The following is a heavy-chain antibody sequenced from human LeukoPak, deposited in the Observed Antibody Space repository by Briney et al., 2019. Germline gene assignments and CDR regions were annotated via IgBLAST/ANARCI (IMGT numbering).Heavy chain of an antibody. CDR2: MSGSGPTT. J-gene: IGHJ6*02. CDR3: ARDSPSSTGLMDV. CDR1: GFTFSSYA. D-gene: IGHD2-2*01. Sequence: GGSLRLSCAASGFTFSSYAMSWVRQAPGKGLEWVSTMSGSGPTTYYADSVKGRFTVSRDTSKNTLYLQMNSLRAEDTAVYYCARDSPSSTGLMDVWGQGTTVTVSS. V-gene: IGHV3-23*01.